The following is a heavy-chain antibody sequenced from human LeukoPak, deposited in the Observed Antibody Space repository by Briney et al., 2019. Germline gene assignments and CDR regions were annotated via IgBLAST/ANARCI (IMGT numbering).Heavy chain of an antibody. CDR2: INAGNGNT. V-gene: IGHV1-3*01. J-gene: IGHJ4*02. CDR1: GYTFTTHA. CDR3: ARDPIGSRWPYYFDY. Sequence: ASVKVSCKASGYTFTTHALHWVRQAPGQRLEWMGWINAGNGNTKYSQKFQARVTVTRDTSASTAHMELSSLRSEDTAVYYCARDPIGSRWPYYFDYWGQGTLVTVSS. D-gene: IGHD6-13*01.